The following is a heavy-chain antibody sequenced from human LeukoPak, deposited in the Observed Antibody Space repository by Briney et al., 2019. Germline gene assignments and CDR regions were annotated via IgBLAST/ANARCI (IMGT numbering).Heavy chain of an antibody. V-gene: IGHV4-31*03. J-gene: IGHJ4*02. CDR3: AKWKYSNSGIDDY. Sequence: SETLSLTCTVSGGSISSGGYYWSWIRQRPGKGLEWIGYIYYSGSTYYNPSLKSRVTISVDTSKNQFSLKLSSVTAADTAVYYCAKWKYSNSGIDDYWGQGTLVTVSS. D-gene: IGHD6-6*01. CDR2: IYYSGST. CDR1: GGSISSGGYY.